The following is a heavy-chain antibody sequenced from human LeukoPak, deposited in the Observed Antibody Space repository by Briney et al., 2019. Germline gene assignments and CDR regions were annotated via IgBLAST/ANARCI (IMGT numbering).Heavy chain of an antibody. CDR3: ASPGLSGSFYHYFDY. Sequence: PGGSLRLSCAASGFTFSNHWMHWVRQAPGKGLMWVSRINRDGSRTDYADSVKGRFTISRDDAKNTLYLQVNSLRAEDTAVYYCASPGLSGSFYHYFDYWGQGTLVTVSS. D-gene: IGHD1-26*01. CDR1: GFTFSNHW. CDR2: INRDGSRT. J-gene: IGHJ4*02. V-gene: IGHV3-74*01.